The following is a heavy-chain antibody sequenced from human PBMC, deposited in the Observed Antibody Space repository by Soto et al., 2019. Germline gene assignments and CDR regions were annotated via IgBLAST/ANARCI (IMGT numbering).Heavy chain of an antibody. Sequence: GGSLRLSCAASGFTFSDYYMSWIRQAPGKGLEWVSYISSSGSTIYYADSVKGRFTISRDNAKNSLYLQMNSLRAEDTAVYYCARDGRITIFGVVIPWGMDVWGQGTTVTVSS. V-gene: IGHV3-11*01. CDR2: ISSSGSTI. CDR3: ARDGRITIFGVVIPWGMDV. CDR1: GFTFSDYY. J-gene: IGHJ6*02. D-gene: IGHD3-3*01.